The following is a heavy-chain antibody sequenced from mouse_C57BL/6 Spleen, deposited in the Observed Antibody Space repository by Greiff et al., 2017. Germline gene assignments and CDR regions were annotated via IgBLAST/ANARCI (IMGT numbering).Heavy chain of an antibody. J-gene: IGHJ2*01. CDR2: INPSSGYT. D-gene: IGHD1-1*01. Sequence: QVQLQQSGAELARPGASVKMSCKASGYTFTSYTMHWVNQRPGQGLEWIGYINPSSGYTKYNQKFKDKATLTADKSSSTAYMQLSSLTSEDSAVYYCAKPYGSSHYFDYWGQGTTLTVSS. V-gene: IGHV1-4*01. CDR1: GYTFTSYT. CDR3: AKPYGSSHYFDY.